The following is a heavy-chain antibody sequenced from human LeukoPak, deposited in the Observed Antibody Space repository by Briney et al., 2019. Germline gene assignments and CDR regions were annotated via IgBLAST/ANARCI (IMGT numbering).Heavy chain of an antibody. J-gene: IGHJ4*02. CDR1: GFTVSSNH. CDR3: ASLTVTGGSLSDY. D-gene: IGHD2-15*01. V-gene: IGHV3-66*01. CDR2: IYSGGST. Sequence: GGSLRLSCAASGFTVSSNHMSWVRQAPGKGLEWVSVIYSGGSTYYADSVKGRFTISRDISKNTLYLQMNSLRAEDTAVYYCASLTVTGGSLSDYWGQGTLVTVSS.